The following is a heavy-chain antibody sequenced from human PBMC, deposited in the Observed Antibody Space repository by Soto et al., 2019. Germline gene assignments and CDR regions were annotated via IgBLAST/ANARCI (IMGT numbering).Heavy chain of an antibody. V-gene: IGHV3-30*03. CDR3: ARHEDTHYYDSSGYYYGSGMDV. D-gene: IGHD3-22*01. CDR1: ESTFSSYG. Sequence: PGGSLRLSCAASESTFSSYGIHWVRQAPGKGLEWVAVISYDGSEKYYADSVKGRFSISRDNSKNTVDLQMNSLRPEDTAVYYCARHEDTHYYDSSGYYYGSGMDVWGQGTTVTVSS. J-gene: IGHJ6*02. CDR2: ISYDGSEK.